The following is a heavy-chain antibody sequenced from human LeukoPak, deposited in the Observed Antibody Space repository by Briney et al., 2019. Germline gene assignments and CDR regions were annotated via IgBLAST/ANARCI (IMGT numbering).Heavy chain of an antibody. D-gene: IGHD5-24*01. Sequence: PGRSLRLSCAASGFTFSNHGMHWVRQAPRKGLEWVAVIWYDGSNKYYADSVKGRFTISRDNSKNTLYLQMNSLRAEDTAVYYCAKNIWTEMATIYYYMDVWGKGTTVTVSS. V-gene: IGHV3-33*06. CDR1: GFTFSNHG. CDR3: AKNIWTEMATIYYYMDV. J-gene: IGHJ6*03. CDR2: IWYDGSNK.